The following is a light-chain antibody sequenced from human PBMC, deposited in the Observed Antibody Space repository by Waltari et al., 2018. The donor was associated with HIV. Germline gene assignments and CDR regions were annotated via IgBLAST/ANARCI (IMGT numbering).Light chain of an antibody. CDR3: SAWDDSLRATV. CDR2: GHN. J-gene: IGLJ1*01. CDR1: FSNIGANT. Sequence: QSVMSHPPSASGTPGQKVTISCSGSFSNIGANTVNWYQQIPGTAPRLLIYGHNQRPSGGPDRFSGSRSGPSASLTIRGLQSEDEADYYCSAWDDSLRATVFGTGTRVTVL. V-gene: IGLV1-44*01.